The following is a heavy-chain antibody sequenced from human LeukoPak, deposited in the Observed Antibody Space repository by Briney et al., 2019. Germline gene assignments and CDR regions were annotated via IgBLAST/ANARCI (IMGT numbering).Heavy chain of an antibody. D-gene: IGHD3-10*01. V-gene: IGHV3-30*04. J-gene: IGHJ6*03. CDR1: GFTFSSYA. CDR3: AREPGSYYMDV. Sequence: PGGSLRLSCAASGFTFSSYAMHWVRQAPGKGLEWVAVISYDGSNKYYADSVKGRFTIFRDNSKNTLYLQMNSLRAEDTAVYYCAREPGSYYMDVWGKGTTVTVSS. CDR2: ISYDGSNK.